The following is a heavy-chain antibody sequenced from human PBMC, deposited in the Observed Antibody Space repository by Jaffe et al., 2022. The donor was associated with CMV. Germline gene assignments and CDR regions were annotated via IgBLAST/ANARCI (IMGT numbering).Heavy chain of an antibody. CDR1: GFTFSSYG. V-gene: IGHV3-30*18. J-gene: IGHJ3*02. CDR2: ISYDGSNK. D-gene: IGHD1-26*01. Sequence: QVQLVESGGGVVQPGRSLRLSCAASGFTFSSYGMHWVRQAPGKGLEWVAVISYDGSNKYYADSVKGRFTISRDNSKNTLYLQMNSLRAEDTAVYYCAKPRDEWELLYAFDIWGQGTMVTVSS. CDR3: AKPRDEWELLYAFDI.